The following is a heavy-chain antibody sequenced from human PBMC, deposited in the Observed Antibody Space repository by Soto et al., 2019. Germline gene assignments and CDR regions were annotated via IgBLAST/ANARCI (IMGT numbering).Heavy chain of an antibody. CDR1: GFTFGDYA. J-gene: IGHJ3*02. CDR2: IRSKAYGGTT. Sequence: PGGSLRLSCTASGFTFGDYAMSWFRQAPGKGLEWVGFIRSKAYGGTTEYAASVKGRFTISRDDSKSIAYLQMNSLKTEDTAVYYCTRDLGYCSGGSCWAFDIWGQGTMVTV. V-gene: IGHV3-49*03. D-gene: IGHD2-15*01. CDR3: TRDLGYCSGGSCWAFDI.